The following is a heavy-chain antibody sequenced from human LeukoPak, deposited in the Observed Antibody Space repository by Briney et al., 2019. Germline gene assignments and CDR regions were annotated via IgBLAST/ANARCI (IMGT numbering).Heavy chain of an antibody. CDR2: IYYSGST. V-gene: IGHV4-59*01. J-gene: IGHJ4*02. CDR3: ARVFPSQYYDILTGSGFDY. D-gene: IGHD3-9*01. Sequence: SETLSLTCTVSGGSISSYYWSWLRQPPGKGLEWIGYIYYSGSTNYNPSLKSRVTISVDTSKNQFSLKLSSVTAADTAVYYCARVFPSQYYDILTGSGFDYWGQGTLVAVSS. CDR1: GGSISSYY.